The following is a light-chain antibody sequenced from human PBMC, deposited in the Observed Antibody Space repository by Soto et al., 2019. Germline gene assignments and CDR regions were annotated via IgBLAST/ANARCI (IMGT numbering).Light chain of an antibody. CDR2: DAS. V-gene: IGKV3-20*01. Sequence: EIVLTQSPGTLSLSPGERATLSCRASQSVSYYLAWYQQKPGQAPRLLIYDASSRATGVPDRFSGSGSGTDFTLTISRLEPEDFAVYYCQQYNNWPHSFGQGTKVDIK. J-gene: IGKJ2*01. CDR1: QSVSYY. CDR3: QQYNNWPHS.